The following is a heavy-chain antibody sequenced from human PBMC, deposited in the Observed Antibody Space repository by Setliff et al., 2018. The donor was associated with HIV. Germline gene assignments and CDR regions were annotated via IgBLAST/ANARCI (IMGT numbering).Heavy chain of an antibody. V-gene: IGHV4-59*12. CDR1: GGSISSYY. J-gene: IGHJ4*02. D-gene: IGHD1-7*01. CDR2: IYYSGGS. Sequence: PSETLSLTCTVSGGSISSYYWSWIRQPPGKGLEWIGYIYYSGGSDYAAPVKGRFTISRDDSTDTLYLQMNSLKTEDTAVYYCVGNFLGNWGQGTLVTVSS. CDR3: VGNFLGN.